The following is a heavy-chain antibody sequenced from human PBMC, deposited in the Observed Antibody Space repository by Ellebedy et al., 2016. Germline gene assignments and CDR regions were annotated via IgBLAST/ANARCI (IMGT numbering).Heavy chain of an antibody. J-gene: IGHJ5*01. CDR3: AREGSNLNLFDS. Sequence: GGSLRLSCAASGFTFSGYSMNWVRQAPGKGLEWVSYISGTTTTTFYADSVKGRFTISRDNAKNSLYLQMNSLRDEDTAVYYCAREGSNLNLFDSWGQGTLVTVSS. D-gene: IGHD3-10*01. CDR1: GFTFSGYS. CDR2: ISGTTTTT. V-gene: IGHV3-48*02.